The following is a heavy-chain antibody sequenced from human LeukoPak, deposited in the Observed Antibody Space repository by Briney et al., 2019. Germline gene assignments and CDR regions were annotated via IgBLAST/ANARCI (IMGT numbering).Heavy chain of an antibody. CDR1: GYTFSNFD. J-gene: IGHJ4*02. Sequence: ASVKVSCKASGYTFSNFDINWVRQATGQGPEWMGWMHPESGNTGYAQKFQGRVTMTRDSSKSTAYMELISLRFEDTAIYYCTRAIRHQLLSDYWGQGTLVTVSS. CDR2: MHPESGNT. CDR3: TRAIRHQLLSDY. V-gene: IGHV1-8*01. D-gene: IGHD2-2*01.